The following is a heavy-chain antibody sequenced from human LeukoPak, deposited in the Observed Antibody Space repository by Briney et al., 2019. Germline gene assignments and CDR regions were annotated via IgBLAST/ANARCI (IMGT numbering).Heavy chain of an antibody. CDR3: ARGHGSGSTDAFDI. Sequence: SETLSLTCTVSGGSISSYYWSWIRQPPGKGLEWIGYIYYSGSTNYNPSLKSRVTISVDTSKNQFSLKLSSVTAADTAVYSCARGHGSGSTDAFDIWGQGTMVTVSS. V-gene: IGHV4-59*01. CDR2: IYYSGST. J-gene: IGHJ3*02. CDR1: GGSISSYY. D-gene: IGHD3-10*01.